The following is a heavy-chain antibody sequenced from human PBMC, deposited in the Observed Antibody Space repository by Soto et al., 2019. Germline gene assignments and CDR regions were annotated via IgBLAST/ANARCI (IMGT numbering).Heavy chain of an antibody. D-gene: IGHD3-3*01. Sequence: SETLSLTCTVSGGSISSSSYYWGWIRQPPGKGLEWIGSIYYNGSTYYNPSLKSRVTISVDTSKNQFSLKLSSVTAADTAVYYCARQPHDLTRKYHFDYWGQGTLVTVSS. CDR3: ARQPHDLTRKYHFDY. J-gene: IGHJ4*02. CDR2: IYYNGST. V-gene: IGHV4-39*01. CDR1: GGSISSSSYY.